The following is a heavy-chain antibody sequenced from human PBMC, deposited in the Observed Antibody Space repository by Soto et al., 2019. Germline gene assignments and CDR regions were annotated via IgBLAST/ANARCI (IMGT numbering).Heavy chain of an antibody. CDR1: GYTFSNYG. D-gene: IGHD3-10*01. CDR3: ASCPQNGITTRPCCLFFDY. CDR2: INAGNGNT. J-gene: IGHJ4*02. Sequence: ASVKVSCKASGYTFSNYGIHWVRQAPGQRLECMGLINAGNGNTKYSQNFQGRVTLTRDTSASTAYMELSSLRSEDTAVYYCASCPQNGITTRPCCLFFDYCGQGTLVTVSS. V-gene: IGHV1-3*01.